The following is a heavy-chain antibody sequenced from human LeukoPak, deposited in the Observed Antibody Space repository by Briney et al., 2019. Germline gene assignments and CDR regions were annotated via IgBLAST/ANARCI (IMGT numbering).Heavy chain of an antibody. Sequence: PSETLSLTCTVSGGSISSYYWSWIRQPPGKGLEWIGYIHYSGSTNYNPSLKSRVTISVDTSKNQFSLKLSSVTAADTAVYYCARTYYYGSGSYLLDYWGQGTLVTVSS. CDR1: GGSISSYY. V-gene: IGHV4-59*01. CDR3: ARTYYYGSGSYLLDY. D-gene: IGHD3-10*01. CDR2: IHYSGST. J-gene: IGHJ4*02.